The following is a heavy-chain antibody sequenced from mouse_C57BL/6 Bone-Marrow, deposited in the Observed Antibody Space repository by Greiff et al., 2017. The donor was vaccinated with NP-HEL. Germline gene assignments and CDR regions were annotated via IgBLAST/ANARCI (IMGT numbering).Heavy chain of an antibody. CDR3: ARRYGSSLDY. Sequence: EESGPGLVKPSQSLSLTCSVTGYSITSGYYWNWIRQFPGNKLEWMGYISYDGSNNYNPSLKNRISITRDTSKNQFFLKLNSVTTEDTATYYCARRYGSSLDYWGQGTTLTVSS. CDR2: ISYDGSN. J-gene: IGHJ2*01. D-gene: IGHD1-1*01. CDR1: GYSITSGYY. V-gene: IGHV3-6*01.